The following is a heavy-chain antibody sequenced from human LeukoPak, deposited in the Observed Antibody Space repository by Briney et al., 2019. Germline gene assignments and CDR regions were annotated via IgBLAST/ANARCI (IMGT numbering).Heavy chain of an antibody. Sequence: ASVKVSCKASGYTFTDYEMHWVRQAPGQRLEWVGWINPNSGGTHYAQKFQGRVTMTRDTSINTAYMEVSRLGSDDTAVYYCTLYNHWGQGTLVTVSS. V-gene: IGHV1-2*02. CDR2: INPNSGGT. D-gene: IGHD5-24*01. CDR1: GYTFTDYE. J-gene: IGHJ4*02. CDR3: TLYNH.